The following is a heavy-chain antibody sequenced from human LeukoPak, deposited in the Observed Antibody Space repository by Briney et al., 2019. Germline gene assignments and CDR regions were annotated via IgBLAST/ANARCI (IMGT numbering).Heavy chain of an antibody. CDR2: IIPIFGTA. Sequence: GASVKLSCKASEGTFSSYAISWVRQAARHGVEWMGGIIPIFGTANYAQKFQGRVTITADESTSTAYMELSSLRSEDTAVYYCARERNGGSYLRGVHPNFDYWGQGTLVTVSS. CDR1: EGTFSSYA. J-gene: IGHJ4*02. CDR3: ARERNGGSYLRGVHPNFDY. V-gene: IGHV1-69*13. D-gene: IGHD1-26*01.